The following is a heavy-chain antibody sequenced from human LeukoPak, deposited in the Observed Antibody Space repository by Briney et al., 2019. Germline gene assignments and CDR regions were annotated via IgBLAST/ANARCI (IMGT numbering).Heavy chain of an antibody. CDR1: GGSISSYY. D-gene: IGHD4-11*01. Sequence: SETLSLTCTVSGGSISSYYWSWIRQPAGKGLEWIGRIYTSGSTDYNPSLKSRVTMSVDTSKNQFSLKLSSVTAADTAVYYCARDAPYDYRGNWVDPWGQGTLVTVSS. V-gene: IGHV4-4*07. J-gene: IGHJ5*02. CDR3: ARDAPYDYRGNWVDP. CDR2: IYTSGST.